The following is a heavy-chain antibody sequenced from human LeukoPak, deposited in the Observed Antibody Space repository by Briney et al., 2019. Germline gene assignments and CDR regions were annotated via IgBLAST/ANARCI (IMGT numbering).Heavy chain of an antibody. CDR3: TNGITRAGFGY. CDR2: IIPIFGTA. D-gene: IGHD3-3*01. V-gene: IGHV1-69*05. Sequence: ASVKVSCKASGGTFSSYAISWVRQAPGQGLEWMGGIIPIFGTANYAQKFQGRVTITTDESTSTAYMELSGLRSEDTAVYYCTNGITRAGFGYWGQGTLVTVSS. J-gene: IGHJ4*02. CDR1: GGTFSSYA.